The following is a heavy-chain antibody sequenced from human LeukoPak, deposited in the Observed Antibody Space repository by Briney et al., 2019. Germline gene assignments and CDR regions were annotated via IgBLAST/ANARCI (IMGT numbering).Heavy chain of an antibody. V-gene: IGHV4-61*01. CDR2: IHYSGSA. J-gene: IGHJ4*02. CDR1: GDSVSGISFY. D-gene: IGHD3-22*01. Sequence: SETLSLTCTVSGDSVSGISFYWSWIRQPPGKGLQYIGYIHYSGSANYNPSLKSRVTISVDTSKNQFSLKLSSVTAADTAVYYCARYYDRSGYWSTPHFDYWGQGTLVTVSS. CDR3: ARYYDRSGYWSTPHFDY.